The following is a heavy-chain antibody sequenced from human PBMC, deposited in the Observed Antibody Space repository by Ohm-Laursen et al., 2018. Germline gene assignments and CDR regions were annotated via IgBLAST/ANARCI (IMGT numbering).Heavy chain of an antibody. D-gene: IGHD4-17*01. CDR3: AKDNYGYYYGTDV. Sequence: SLRLSCSASGFTFYDYAMHWVRHAPGKGLEWVSGISWNSGSVGYADSVKGRFTISRDNAKNSLYLQMNSLRTEDTALYYCAKDNYGYYYGTDVWGQGTTVTVSS. CDR1: GFTFYDYA. V-gene: IGHV3-9*01. J-gene: IGHJ6*02. CDR2: ISWNSGSV.